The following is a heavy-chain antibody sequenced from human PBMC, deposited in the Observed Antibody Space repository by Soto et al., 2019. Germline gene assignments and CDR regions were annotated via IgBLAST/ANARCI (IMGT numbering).Heavy chain of an antibody. J-gene: IGHJ4*02. D-gene: IGHD3-10*01. V-gene: IGHV3-74*01. CDR2: INGDGSFT. CDR1: GFTFSNYW. Sequence: EVQLVESGGGLVQPGGSLRLSCGASGFTFSNYWMHWVRQAPGEGVVWVSRINGDGSFTRFADSVKGRFTISRDNAKNPLYVQMNSLRADDTAVYYCARVGGGSGNFDYWGQGTLVTVSS. CDR3: ARVGGGSGNFDY.